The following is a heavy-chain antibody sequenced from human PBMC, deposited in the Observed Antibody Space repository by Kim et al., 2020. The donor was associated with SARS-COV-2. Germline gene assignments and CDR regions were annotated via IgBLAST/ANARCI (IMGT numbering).Heavy chain of an antibody. CDR3: ARAEFYDYVWGAFDI. Sequence: GGSLRLSCAASGFTFSSYGMHWVRQAPGKGLEWVAVIWYDGSNKYYADSVKGRFTISRDNSKNTLYLQMNSLRAEDTAVYYCARAEFYDYVWGAFDIWGQGTMVTVSS. V-gene: IGHV3-33*01. CDR1: GFTFSSYG. CDR2: IWYDGSNK. D-gene: IGHD3-16*01. J-gene: IGHJ3*02.